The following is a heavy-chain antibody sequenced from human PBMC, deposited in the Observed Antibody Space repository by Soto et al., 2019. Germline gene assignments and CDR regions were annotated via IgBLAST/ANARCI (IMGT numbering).Heavy chain of an antibody. Sequence: ASVKVSCKTSGYTFTSYGISWVRQAPGQGLEWMGWITAYNGNTNYAQKPQGRVTMTTDTSTSTAYMELRSLRSDDTAVYYCARDRLQRYYYGMDVWGQGTTVTVSS. CDR2: ITAYNGNT. CDR3: ARDRLQRYYYGMDV. CDR1: GYTFTSYG. V-gene: IGHV1-18*01. D-gene: IGHD4-4*01. J-gene: IGHJ6*02.